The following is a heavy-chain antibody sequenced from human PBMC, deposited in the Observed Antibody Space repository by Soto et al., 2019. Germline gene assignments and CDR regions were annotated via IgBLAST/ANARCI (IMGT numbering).Heavy chain of an antibody. V-gene: IGHV4-59*01. D-gene: IGHD6-6*01. CDR2: IYYSGST. Sequence: KPSETLSLTCTISGGSISSYDWSWIRQPPGKGLEWIGYIYYSGSTNYNPSLKSRVTISVDTSKNQFSLKLSSVTAADTAVYYCARDLSIAARGSNWFDPWGQGTLVTVSS. CDR3: ARDLSIAARGSNWFDP. J-gene: IGHJ5*02. CDR1: GGSISSYD.